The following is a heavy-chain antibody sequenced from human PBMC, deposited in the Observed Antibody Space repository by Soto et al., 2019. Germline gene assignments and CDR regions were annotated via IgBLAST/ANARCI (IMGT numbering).Heavy chain of an antibody. J-gene: IGHJ3*02. V-gene: IGHV4-59*01. CDR3: ARIDRAGAGMVHAFDI. CDR2: IYYSGST. D-gene: IGHD1-26*01. Sequence: SETLSLTCTVSGGSISSYYWSWIRQPPGKGLEWIGYIYYSGSTYYNPSLKSRVTISVDTSKNQFSLKLSSVTAADTAVYYCARIDRAGAGMVHAFDIWGQGTMVTVSS. CDR1: GGSISSYY.